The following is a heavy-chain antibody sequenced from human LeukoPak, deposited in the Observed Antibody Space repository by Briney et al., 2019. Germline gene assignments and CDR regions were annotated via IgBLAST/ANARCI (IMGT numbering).Heavy chain of an antibody. D-gene: IGHD3-10*01. CDR2: INHSGST. CDR3: ARGGRGSGSYYPTLYYHYGMDV. J-gene: IGHJ6*04. Sequence: SETLSLTCVVYGGSFSGYYWSWIRQPPGKGLEWIGEINHSGSTNYNPSLKSRVTISVDTSKNQFSLKLSSVTAADTAVYYCARGGRGSGSYYPTLYYHYGMDVWGKGTTVTVSS. CDR1: GGSFSGYY. V-gene: IGHV4-34*01.